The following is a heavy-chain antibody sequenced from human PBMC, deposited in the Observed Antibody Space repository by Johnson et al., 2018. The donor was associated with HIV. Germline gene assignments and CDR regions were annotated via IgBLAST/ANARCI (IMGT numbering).Heavy chain of an antibody. CDR3: TTRLNSGTYWGNYDFDV. Sequence: QVQLVESGGGVVQPGKSLTLSCAASGFTFNNYGMHWVRQSPGKGLEWVAFIRFDETIKYYGDSVKGRFTILRDDSKNILYLQMNNLKAEDTALYYCTTRLNSGTYWGNYDFDVWGQGTMVTVSS. J-gene: IGHJ3*01. V-gene: IGHV3-33*08. CDR2: IRFDETIK. D-gene: IGHD1-26*01. CDR1: GFTFNNYG.